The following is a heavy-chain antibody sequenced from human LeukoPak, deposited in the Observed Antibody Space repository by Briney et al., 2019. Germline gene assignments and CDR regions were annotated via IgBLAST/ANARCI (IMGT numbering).Heavy chain of an antibody. D-gene: IGHD4-17*01. J-gene: IGHJ3*02. V-gene: IGHV4-4*07. CDR3: ARGGYGDYGRNAYDI. CDR1: GGSISSYY. Sequence: PSEALSLTCTVSGGSISSYYWSWIRQPAGKGLEWIGRIYTSGGTNYNPSLKSRVTMSVDTSKSQFSLKLTSMTAADTAIYFCARGGYGDYGRNAYDIWGQGTMVTVSS. CDR2: IYTSGGT.